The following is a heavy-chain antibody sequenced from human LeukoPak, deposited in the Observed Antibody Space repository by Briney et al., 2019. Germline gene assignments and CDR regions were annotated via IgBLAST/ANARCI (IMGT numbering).Heavy chain of an antibody. CDR3: ARADCSGGSCYSDNWFDP. J-gene: IGHJ5*02. CDR2: ISAYNGNT. V-gene: IGHV1-18*01. D-gene: IGHD2-15*01. CDR1: GYTFTSYG. Sequence: ASVKVSCKASGYTFTSYGISWVRQAPGQGVEWMGWISAYNGNTNYAQKLQGRVTMTTDTSTSTAYMELRSLRSDDTAVYYCARADCSGGSCYSDNWFDPWGQGTLVTVSS.